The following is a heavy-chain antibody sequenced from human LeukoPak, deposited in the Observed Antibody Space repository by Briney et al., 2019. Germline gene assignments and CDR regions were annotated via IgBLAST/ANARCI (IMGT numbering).Heavy chain of an antibody. D-gene: IGHD2-2*01. CDR3: ARDRDPTQTYIVVVPAAPYPLGYFDL. Sequence: GASVKVSCKASGYTFTGYYMHWVRQAPGQGLEWMGWINPNSGGTNYAQKFQGRVTMTRDTSISTAYMELSRLRSDDTAVYYCARDRDPTQTYIVVVPAAPYPLGYFDLWGRGTLVTVSS. CDR2: INPNSGGT. V-gene: IGHV1-2*02. CDR1: GYTFTGYY. J-gene: IGHJ2*01.